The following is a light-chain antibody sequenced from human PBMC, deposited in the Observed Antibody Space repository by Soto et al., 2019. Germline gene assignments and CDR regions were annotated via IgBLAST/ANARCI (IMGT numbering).Light chain of an antibody. Sequence: EVVVTQSPGTLSLSPGERATVSCRASQSVTSDYLAWYQQKPGQSPRLLMSGASRRATGVPDRFSGSGSGTDFTLTISRLEPEDFAVYYCQHYGHALWAFGQGTKVDI. CDR1: QSVTSDY. V-gene: IGKV3-20*01. CDR3: QHYGHALWA. J-gene: IGKJ1*01. CDR2: GAS.